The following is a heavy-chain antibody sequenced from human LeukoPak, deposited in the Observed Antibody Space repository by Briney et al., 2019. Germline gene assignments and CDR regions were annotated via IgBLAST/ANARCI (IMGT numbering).Heavy chain of an antibody. CDR3: AKDLLAATIDYYFDY. J-gene: IGHJ4*02. CDR1: GFTFSSYA. CDR2: ISGSGGRT. V-gene: IGHV3-23*01. D-gene: IGHD5-12*01. Sequence: SGGSLRLSCAASGFTFSSYAMSWVRQAPGKGLEWVSVISGSGGRTYYADSVKGQFTISRDNSKNTLYVQMNSLRAEDTAVYYCAKDLLAATIDYYFDYWGQGTLVTVSS.